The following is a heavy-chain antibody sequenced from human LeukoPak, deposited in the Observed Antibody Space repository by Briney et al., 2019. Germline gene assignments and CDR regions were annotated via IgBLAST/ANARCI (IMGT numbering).Heavy chain of an antibody. CDR1: GFTFSSYG. CDR2: ISYDGSNK. Sequence: PGGSLRLSCAASGFTFSSYGMHWVRQAPGKGLEWVAVISYDGSNKYYADSVKGRFTISRDNSKNTLYLQMNSLRAEDTAVYYCARWIQLWSYFDYWGQGTLVTVSS. J-gene: IGHJ4*02. CDR3: ARWIQLWSYFDY. V-gene: IGHV3-30*03. D-gene: IGHD5-18*01.